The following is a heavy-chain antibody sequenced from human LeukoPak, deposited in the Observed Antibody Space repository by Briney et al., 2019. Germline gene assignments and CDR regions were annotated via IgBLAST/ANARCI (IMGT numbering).Heavy chain of an antibody. V-gene: IGHV4-31*03. Sequence: SETLSLTCTVSGGSISSGGYYWSWIRQHPGKGLEWIGYIYYSGSTYYNPSLKSRVTISVDTSKNQFSLKLSSVTAADTAVYYCARNALWFGEPTYYFDYWGQGTLVTVSS. D-gene: IGHD3-10*01. CDR2: IYYSGST. CDR1: GGSISSGGYY. J-gene: IGHJ4*02. CDR3: ARNALWFGEPTYYFDY.